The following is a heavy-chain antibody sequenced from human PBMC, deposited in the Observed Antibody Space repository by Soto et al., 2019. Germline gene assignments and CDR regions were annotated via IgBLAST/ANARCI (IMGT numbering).Heavy chain of an antibody. CDR2: IHYIGTT. J-gene: IGHJ6*02. CDR3: ARRSEFCDARCADV. D-gene: IGHD3-3*01. CDR1: GAALRSGDYH. V-gene: IGHV4-39*01. Sequence: QLQLQESGPGLVKPSETLSLTCTVSGAALRSGDYHWGRIRQSPGTGLEWIGSIHYIGTTYYNPYIESRVAMPADTSDNQVSLSLTSVTAADSSVYYCARRSEFCDARCADVWGPGTKVIVAS.